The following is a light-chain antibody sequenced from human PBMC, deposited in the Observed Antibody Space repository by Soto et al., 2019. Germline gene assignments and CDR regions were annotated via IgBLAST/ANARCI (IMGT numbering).Light chain of an antibody. CDR2: DAS. J-gene: IGKJ4*01. Sequence: EVVLTQSPATLSLSPGERATLSCRAGQSVSRYLAWYQQQPGQAPRLLIYDASNRATVIPARFSGSGSGTDFTLTISSREPEDFAVYYCQQRSNWPLTFGGGTKVEIK. CDR1: QSVSRY. V-gene: IGKV3-11*01. CDR3: QQRSNWPLT.